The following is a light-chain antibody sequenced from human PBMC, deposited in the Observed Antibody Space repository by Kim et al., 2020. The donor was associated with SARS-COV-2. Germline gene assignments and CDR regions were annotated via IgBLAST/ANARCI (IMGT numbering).Light chain of an antibody. V-gene: IGKV3-20*01. CDR1: QSIGRNY. Sequence: DIVLTQSPGTLSLSPGERATLFCRASQSIGRNYLAWYQQKLGQAPRPLIYGASSRATGIPDRISGSGSGTDFTLTINRLEPEDFAVYYCQQYATSPLTFGGGTKVDIK. CDR3: QQYATSPLT. CDR2: GAS. J-gene: IGKJ4*01.